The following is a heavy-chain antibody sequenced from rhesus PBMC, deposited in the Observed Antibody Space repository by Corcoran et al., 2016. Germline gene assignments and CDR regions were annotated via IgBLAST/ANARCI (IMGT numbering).Heavy chain of an antibody. Sequence: QVQLQESGPGVVKPSETLSPTCAVSGGSISDSYRWSWIRQPPGKVLEWIGYIYGSSTSTNYNPALKSRVTISIDTSKNQFSLKLSSVTGADTAVYYCARRVNKGGLDSWGQGVVVTVSS. D-gene: IGHD3-34*01. CDR1: GGSISDSYR. V-gene: IGHV4S10*01. CDR2: IYGSSTST. CDR3: ARRVNKGGLDS. J-gene: IGHJ6*01.